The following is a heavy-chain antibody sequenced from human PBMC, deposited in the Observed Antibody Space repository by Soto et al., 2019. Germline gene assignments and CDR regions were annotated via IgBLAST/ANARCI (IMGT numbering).Heavy chain of an antibody. Sequence: QVQLVQSGAEVKKPGASVKVSCKASGYTFTNSGISWVRLAPGQGLEWMGWISAYNGNTNYAQRFQARVTMTTDTSTNTAYMELRSLSSDDTAVYYCAVLLTYFDHWGQGTLVTVSS. J-gene: IGHJ4*02. CDR3: AVLLTYFDH. D-gene: IGHD3-10*02. CDR2: ISAYNGNT. CDR1: GYTFTNSG. V-gene: IGHV1-18*01.